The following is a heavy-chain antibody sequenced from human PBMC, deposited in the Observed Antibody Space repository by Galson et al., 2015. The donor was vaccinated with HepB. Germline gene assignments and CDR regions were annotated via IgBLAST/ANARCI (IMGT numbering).Heavy chain of an antibody. J-gene: IGHJ4*02. CDR3: AREVSSTDGHFYDY. CDR2: INPNSGGT. CDR1: GYTFTGYY. Sequence: SVKVSCKASGYTFTGYYMHWVRQAPGQGLEWMGRINPNSGGTNYAQKFQGSVTMTRDTSISTAYMELRRLRSDDTAVYYCAREVSSTDGHFYDYWGQGTLVTVSS. D-gene: IGHD6-13*01. V-gene: IGHV1-2*06.